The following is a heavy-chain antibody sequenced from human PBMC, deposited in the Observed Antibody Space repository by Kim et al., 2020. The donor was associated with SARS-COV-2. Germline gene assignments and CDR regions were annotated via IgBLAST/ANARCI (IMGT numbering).Heavy chain of an antibody. CDR3: AKEEGSGYSSGWTYYYYGMHV. CDR2: ISYDGSNT. J-gene: IGHJ6*02. Sequence: GGSLRLSCAASGFTFSSYGMHWVRQAPGKGLEWVAGISYDGSNTYYADSVKGRFTISRDNSKNTLYLQMNSLRAEDTAVYYCAKEEGSGYSSGWTYYYYGMHVWGEGTTLTV. D-gene: IGHD6-19*01. CDR1: GFTFSSYG. V-gene: IGHV3-30*18.